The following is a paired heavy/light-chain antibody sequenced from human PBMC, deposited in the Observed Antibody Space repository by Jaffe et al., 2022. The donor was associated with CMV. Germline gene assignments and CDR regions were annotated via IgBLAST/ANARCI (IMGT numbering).Heavy chain of an antibody. V-gene: IGHV4-59*01. CDR3: VRYNWHYGGFDP. CDR2: VYYSGST. CDR1: GDSLSSYY. J-gene: IGHJ5*01. Sequence: QVQLQESGPRLVKPSETLSLTCTVSGDSLSSYYWSWIRQPPGKGLEWIGYVYYSGSTNYNPSLRSRVTISIDTSKNQFSLILNSVTAADTAMYYCVRYNWHYGGFDPWGQGTLVTISS. D-gene: IGHD1-7*01.
Light chain of an antibody. V-gene: IGKV1-33*01. CDR3: QQYDNLHT. CDR1: QDIGNY. J-gene: IGKJ2*01. CDR2: DAS. Sequence: DIQMTQSPSSLSASVGDRVTITCQASQDIGNYLSWYQQKPGKAPKLLIYDASNLQTGVPPRFSGTGSGTGFTFTISSLQPEDIATYYCQQYDNLHTFGQGTKLEIK.